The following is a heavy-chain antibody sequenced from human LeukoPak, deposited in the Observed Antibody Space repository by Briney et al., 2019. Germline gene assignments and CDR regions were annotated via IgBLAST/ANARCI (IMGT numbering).Heavy chain of an antibody. V-gene: IGHV1-69*01. CDR2: IIPIFGTA. D-gene: IGHD2-2*01. Sequence: ASVKVSCKASGGTFSSYAISWVRQAPGQGLEWMGGIIPIFGTANYAQKFQGRVTITADESTSTAYMELSSLRSEDTAVYYCARVVVVPAAIPEYFQHWGQGTLVTVSS. CDR3: ARVVVVPAAIPEYFQH. CDR1: GGTFSSYA. J-gene: IGHJ1*01.